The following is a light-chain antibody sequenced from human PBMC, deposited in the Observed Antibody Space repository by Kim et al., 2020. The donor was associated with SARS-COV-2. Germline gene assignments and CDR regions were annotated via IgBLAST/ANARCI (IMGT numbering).Light chain of an antibody. J-gene: IGKJ2*01. Sequence: SVSVRDRVTITCQASQDISNYLALYQQTPGKAPTLLIYDVSNLETGVTSRFSGSGSGTHFSFTISILQPEDIAIYYCQQYHNLPRIFGQGTKLEI. V-gene: IGKV1-33*01. CDR1: QDISNY. CDR2: DVS. CDR3: QQYHNLPRI.